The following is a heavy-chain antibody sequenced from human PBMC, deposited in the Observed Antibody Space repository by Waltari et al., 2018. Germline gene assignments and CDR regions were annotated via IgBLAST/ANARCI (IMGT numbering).Heavy chain of an antibody. CDR3: ARSSTTVTTFG. Sequence: EVQLVASGGGLVKAGGSLRPPCAALGFTLSTYSMNWVRQAPGKGLEWVSSISSSSLYMSYADSVKGRVTISRDNAKNSLYLQMNSLRVEDTAVYYCARSSTTVTTFGWGQGTLVTVSS. D-gene: IGHD4-17*01. CDR2: ISSSSLYM. V-gene: IGHV3-21*01. J-gene: IGHJ4*02. CDR1: GFTLSTYS.